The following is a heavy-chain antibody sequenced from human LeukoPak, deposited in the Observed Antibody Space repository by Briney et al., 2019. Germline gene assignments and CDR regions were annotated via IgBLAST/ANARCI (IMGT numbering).Heavy chain of an antibody. CDR1: GYSFTTYW. Sequence: GESLKISCKGSGYSFTTYWIGWVRQMPGKGLEWMGIIYPGDSDTRYSPSFRGQVTISADKSISTAYLQWSSLKASGTAIYYCARQYYYDSSAYTGFDYWGQGTLVTVSS. D-gene: IGHD3-22*01. J-gene: IGHJ4*02. CDR2: IYPGDSDT. V-gene: IGHV5-51*01. CDR3: ARQYYYDSSAYTGFDY.